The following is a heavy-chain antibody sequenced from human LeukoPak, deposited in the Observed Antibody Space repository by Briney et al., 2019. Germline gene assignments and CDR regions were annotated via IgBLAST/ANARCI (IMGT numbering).Heavy chain of an antibody. Sequence: PGGSLRLSCAASGFTFSSYAMSWVRQAPGKGLEWVSAISGSGGSTYYADSVKGRFTISRDNSKNTLYLQMNSLRAEDTAVYYCAKDPYIVVVPAAYAFWFDPWGQGTLVTVSS. V-gene: IGHV3-23*01. CDR2: ISGSGGST. CDR1: GFTFSSYA. D-gene: IGHD2-2*01. CDR3: AKDPYIVVVPAAYAFWFDP. J-gene: IGHJ5*02.